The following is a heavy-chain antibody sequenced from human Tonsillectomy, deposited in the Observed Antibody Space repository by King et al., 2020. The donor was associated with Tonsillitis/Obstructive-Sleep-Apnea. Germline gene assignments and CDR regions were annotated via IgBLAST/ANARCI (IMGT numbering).Heavy chain of an antibody. CDR3: ARAGDYDLWSSPPDY. V-gene: IGHV3-7*03. CDR1: GFTFSSYW. Sequence: VQLVESGGGLVQPGGSLRLSCAASGFTFSSYWMSWVRQAPGKGLEWVASIKQDGSDKYYVDSVKGRFTISRDNAKNSLYLRMNSLRAEDTAVYYCARAGDYDLWSSPPDYWGQGTLVRLL. CDR2: IKQDGSDK. D-gene: IGHD3-3*01. J-gene: IGHJ4*02.